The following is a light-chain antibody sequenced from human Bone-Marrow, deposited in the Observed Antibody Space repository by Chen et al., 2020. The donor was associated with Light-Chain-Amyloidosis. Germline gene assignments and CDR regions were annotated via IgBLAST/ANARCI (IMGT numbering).Light chain of an antibody. CDR1: SGSIATNY. V-gene: IGLV6-57*01. J-gene: IGLJ3*02. Sequence: NFMLTQPHSVSESPGNTVIISCTRSSGSIATNYVQWYQQRPGSSPTTVIDEDDQIPPGVPDRFSGSIDRYSNSASLTIAGLKTEDEADYYCQSYQGSSQGVFGGGTKLTVL. CDR2: EDD. CDR3: QSYQGSSQGV.